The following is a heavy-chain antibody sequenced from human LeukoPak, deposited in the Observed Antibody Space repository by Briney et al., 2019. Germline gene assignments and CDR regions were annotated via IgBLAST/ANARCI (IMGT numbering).Heavy chain of an antibody. CDR3: VRGASGGHYVIDY. D-gene: IGHD1-26*01. V-gene: IGHV3-74*01. CDR1: GFTDGNYL. J-gene: IGHJ4*02. Sequence: GGSLRLSCAASGFTDGNYLMHWVRQAPGKGLVWVSRISPDGRSTNYADFVKGRFTVSRDNAMNTVYLQMNSLRTEDTAVYYCVRGASGGHYVIDYWGQGTLVTVSS. CDR2: ISPDGRST.